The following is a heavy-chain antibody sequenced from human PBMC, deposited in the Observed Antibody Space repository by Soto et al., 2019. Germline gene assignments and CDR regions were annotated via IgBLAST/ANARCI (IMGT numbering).Heavy chain of an antibody. CDR2: IYYSGST. Sequence: SEALSLTCTVSGGSISRGGYYWSWIRQHPGKGLEWIGYIYYSGSTYYNPSLKSRVTISVGTSKNQFSLKLSSVTAADTAVYYCARGHDYYSWGQGTLVTVSS. CDR3: ARGHDYYS. J-gene: IGHJ4*02. V-gene: IGHV4-31*03. D-gene: IGHD5-12*01. CDR1: GGSISRGGYY.